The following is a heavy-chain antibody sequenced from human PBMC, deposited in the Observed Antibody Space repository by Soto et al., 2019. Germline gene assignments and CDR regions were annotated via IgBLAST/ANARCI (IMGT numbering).Heavy chain of an antibody. Sequence: QVQLVESGGGVVQPGGSLRLPCAASGFTFRTYAMHWVRQAPGKGLEWLAVISYDGIHSYYADSVKGRFTISRDNSKNPLYLEMNRLRPEDTAVYYCVKAGWSGFDVLYLFFDHRGQGALVPVPS. J-gene: IGHJ4*02. V-gene: IGHV3-30*18. D-gene: IGHD5-12*01. CDR2: ISYDGIHS. CDR1: GFTFRTYA. CDR3: VKAGWSGFDVLYLFFDH.